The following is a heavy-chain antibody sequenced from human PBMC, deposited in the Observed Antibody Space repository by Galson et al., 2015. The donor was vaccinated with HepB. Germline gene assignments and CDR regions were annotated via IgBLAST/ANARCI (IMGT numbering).Heavy chain of an antibody. CDR2: ISYDGSNK. D-gene: IGHD2-15*01. CDR3: ARGSVGIGYCSGGSCYSFDY. J-gene: IGHJ4*02. CDR1: GFTFSSYA. Sequence: SLRLSCAASGFTFSSYAMHWVRQAPGKGLEWVAVISYDGSNKYYADSVKGRFTISRDNSKNTLYLQMNSLRAEDTAVYYCARGSVGIGYCSGGSCYSFDYWGQGTLVTVSS. V-gene: IGHV3-30*04.